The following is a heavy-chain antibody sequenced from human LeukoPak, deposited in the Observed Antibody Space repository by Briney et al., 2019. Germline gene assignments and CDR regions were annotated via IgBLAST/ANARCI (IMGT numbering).Heavy chain of an antibody. CDR2: TYSDSST. V-gene: IGHV3-53*01. D-gene: IGHD2-21*02. J-gene: IGHJ3*02. CDR1: GFTVRNNY. CDR3: VRKNRDFNAAFDI. Sequence: PGGSLRLSCAASGFTVRNNYMSWVREAPGKGLEWVSITYSDSSTNYADSVKGRFTISRDTSQNTLSLQMNRLRAEDTAVYYCVRKNRDFNAAFDIWGQGTVVTVSS.